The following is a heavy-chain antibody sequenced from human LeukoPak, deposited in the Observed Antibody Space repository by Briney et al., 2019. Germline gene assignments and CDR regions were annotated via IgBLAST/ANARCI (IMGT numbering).Heavy chain of an antibody. D-gene: IGHD7-27*01. CDR1: GFVFSDYA. CDR3: AKRVSSISTGDDP. J-gene: IGHJ5*02. Sequence: GGSLRLSCVASGFVFSDYAMTWVRQAPGKGLEWVSVMSGYTGYKYYADSVKGRFTISRDNSKNTVYLQMNSLRAEDTAVSYGAKRVSSISTGDDPWGQETLVTVSS. V-gene: IGHV3-23*01. CDR2: MSGYTGYK.